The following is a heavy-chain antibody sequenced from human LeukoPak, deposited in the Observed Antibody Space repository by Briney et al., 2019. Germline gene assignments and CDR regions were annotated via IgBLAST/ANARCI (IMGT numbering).Heavy chain of an antibody. J-gene: IGHJ4*02. CDR3: ARAYGSGWYDSKQPPGY. CDR1: GYTFTGYY. V-gene: IGHV1-2*06. CDR2: INPNSGGT. D-gene: IGHD6-19*01. Sequence: ASVKVSCKASGYTFTGYYMHWVRQAPGQGLEWMGRINPNSGGTNYAQKLQGRVTMTTDTSTSTAYMELGSLRSDDTAVYYCARAYGSGWYDSKQPPGYWGQGTLVTVSS.